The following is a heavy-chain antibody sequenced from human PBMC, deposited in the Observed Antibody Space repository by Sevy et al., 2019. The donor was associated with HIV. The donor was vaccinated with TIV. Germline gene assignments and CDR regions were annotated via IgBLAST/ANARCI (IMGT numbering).Heavy chain of an antibody. D-gene: IGHD3-22*01. CDR2: ISKTYDGSKK. CDR1: GFTFGSYT. V-gene: IGHV3-30-3*01. CDR3: ARDNSGYFFFDY. J-gene: IGHJ4*02. Sequence: GGSLRLSCAASGFTFGSYTLHWVRQAPGKGLEWVAPISKTYDGSKKYYIDLVQGRFTISRDNSKNTLYLQMDSLRPEDTAVYYCARDNSGYFFFDYWGQGTLVTVSS.